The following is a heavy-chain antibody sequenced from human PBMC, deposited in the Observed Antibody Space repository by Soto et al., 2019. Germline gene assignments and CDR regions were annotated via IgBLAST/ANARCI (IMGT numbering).Heavy chain of an antibody. J-gene: IGHJ4*02. V-gene: IGHV3-30-3*01. Sequence: VAVVSYDGSKQLYADSVEGRFTISRDSSKSTLYLHMDNLRDEDTAVYYCARDRVYYYDNSGYYNFDYWGQGTLVTVSS. CDR3: ARDRVYYYDNSGYYNFDY. CDR2: VSYDGSKQ. D-gene: IGHD3-22*01.